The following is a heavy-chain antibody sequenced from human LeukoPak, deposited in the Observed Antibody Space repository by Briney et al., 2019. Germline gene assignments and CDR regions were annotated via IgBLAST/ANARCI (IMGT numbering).Heavy chain of an antibody. D-gene: IGHD3-22*01. J-gene: IGHJ4*02. Sequence: SETLSLTCTVSGGSISGYYWSWIRQPPGKGLEWIGYIYSSGSTNYNPSLKSRVTISIDTSKNQFSLKLSSVTAADTAEYYCARVSYFYDSSGYRQRYYFDYWGQGSLVTVSS. CDR3: ARVSYFYDSSGYRQRYYFDY. V-gene: IGHV4-59*01. CDR2: IYSSGST. CDR1: GGSISGYY.